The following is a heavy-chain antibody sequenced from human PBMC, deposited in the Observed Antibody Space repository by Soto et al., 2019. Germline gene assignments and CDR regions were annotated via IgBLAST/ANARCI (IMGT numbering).Heavy chain of an antibody. CDR2: INHIGIT. D-gene: IGHD1-1*01. CDR3: TRGYALNWNTPHY. Sequence: ILPLPCGIFGGTFGGFYCTRILQPPGKGLEWIGEINHIGITHYNPSLKSRVTISLDTSKSQFSLNLSSVTAADTAVYYCTRGYALNWNTPHYWGQGALVTVSS. CDR1: GGTFGGFY. J-gene: IGHJ4*02. V-gene: IGHV4-34*01.